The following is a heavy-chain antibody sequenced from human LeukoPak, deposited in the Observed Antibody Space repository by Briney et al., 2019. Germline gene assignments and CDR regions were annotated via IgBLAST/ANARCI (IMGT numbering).Heavy chain of an antibody. CDR1: GFTFSSFG. D-gene: IGHD4/OR15-4a*01. V-gene: IGHV3-30*18. J-gene: IGHJ4*02. CDR2: ISYDGSSK. Sequence: GGSLRLSCAASGFTFSSFGMHWVRQAPGKGLEWVAVISYDGSSKYYADSVKGRFTISRDNSKNTLYLQMSSLRGEDTALYFCANEVRPNDYWGQGTLVTVSS. CDR3: ANEVRPNDY.